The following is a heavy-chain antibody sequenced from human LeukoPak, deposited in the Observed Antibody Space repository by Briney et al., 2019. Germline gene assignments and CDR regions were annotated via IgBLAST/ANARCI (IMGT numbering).Heavy chain of an antibody. Sequence: GGSLRLSCAASGFTFSSYWMSWVRQAPGKGLEWVANIKQDGSEKYYVDSVKGRFTISRDNAKNSLYLQMNSLRAEDTAVYYCARARKASLFDYWGQGTLVTVST. J-gene: IGHJ4*02. CDR3: ARARKASLFDY. V-gene: IGHV3-7*01. D-gene: IGHD3-16*01. CDR1: GFTFSSYW. CDR2: IKQDGSEK.